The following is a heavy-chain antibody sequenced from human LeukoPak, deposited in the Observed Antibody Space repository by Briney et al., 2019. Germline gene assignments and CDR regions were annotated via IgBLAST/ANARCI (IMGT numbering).Heavy chain of an antibody. V-gene: IGHV1-18*01. J-gene: IGHJ4*02. D-gene: IGHD1-26*01. Sequence: ASVKVSCKASGYTFTSYGISWVRQAPGQGLEWMGWFSAYNGNTNYEQKLQGRVTMTTDTSTSTAYMELRSLRSDEETVYYYARNAVGATRRVFFDYWGQGTLVTVSS. CDR1: GYTFTSYG. CDR2: FSAYNGNT. CDR3: ARNAVGATRRVFFDY.